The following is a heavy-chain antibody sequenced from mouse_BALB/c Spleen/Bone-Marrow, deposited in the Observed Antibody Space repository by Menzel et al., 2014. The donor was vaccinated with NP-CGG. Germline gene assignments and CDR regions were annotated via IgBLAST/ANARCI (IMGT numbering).Heavy chain of an antibody. CDR1: GYTFTTHW. CDR3: VRSDY. Sequence: QVQLKESGTELAKPGASVKMSCKASGYTFTTHWMHWVKQRPGQGLEWIGYINPSTGYTDYNQKFKDKATLTADKSSSTAYMQLISLTSEDPAVYYCVRSDYWGQGTTLTVSS. V-gene: IGHV1-7*01. CDR2: INPSTGYT. J-gene: IGHJ2*01.